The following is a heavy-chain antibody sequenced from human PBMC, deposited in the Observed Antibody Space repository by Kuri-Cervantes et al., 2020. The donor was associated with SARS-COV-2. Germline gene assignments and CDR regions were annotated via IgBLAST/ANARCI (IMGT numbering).Heavy chain of an antibody. J-gene: IGHJ4*02. CDR2: INQSGST. CDR3: ARGATDISLVLVVMTGAAHYFDH. Sequence: SETLSLTCAVYGGSFNGYSWTWIRQSPGKGLEWIGEINQSGSTNYNPSLKSRVTISPDTSKNQFSLKLSSVTAADTAVYYCARGATDISLVLVVMTGAAHYFDHWGRGTLVTVSS. CDR1: GGSFNGYS. V-gene: IGHV4-34*01. D-gene: IGHD3-22*01.